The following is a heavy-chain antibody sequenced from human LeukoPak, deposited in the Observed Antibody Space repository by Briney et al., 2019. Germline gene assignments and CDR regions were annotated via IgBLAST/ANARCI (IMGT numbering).Heavy chain of an antibody. V-gene: IGHV1-2*02. CDR2: INPNSGGT. J-gene: IGHJ4*02. CDR1: GYTFTGYY. D-gene: IGHD6-19*01. CDR3: ARGRSLISSGWYSAGY. Sequence: GASVKVSCKASGYTFTGYYMHWVRQAPGQGLEWMGWINPNSGGTNYAQKFQGRVTMTRDTSISTAYMELSRLRSDDTAVYYCARGRSLISSGWYSAGYWGQGTLVTVSS.